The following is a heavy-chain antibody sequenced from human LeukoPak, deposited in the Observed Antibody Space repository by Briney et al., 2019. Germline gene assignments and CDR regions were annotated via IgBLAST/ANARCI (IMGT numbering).Heavy chain of an antibody. V-gene: IGHV3-11*01. Sequence: GGSLRLSCTASKFTFSDYFMSWIRQAPGKGLEWISYIDTSGSSIYYADSVKGRFTISRDNAKNSLYLQMNSLRADDTAVYFCARVMRVYSYDSGSTETQYSSYYMDVWGKGTTVTISS. J-gene: IGHJ6*03. CDR2: IDTSGSSI. D-gene: IGHD3-10*01. CDR1: KFTFSDYF. CDR3: ARVMRVYSYDSGSTETQYSSYYMDV.